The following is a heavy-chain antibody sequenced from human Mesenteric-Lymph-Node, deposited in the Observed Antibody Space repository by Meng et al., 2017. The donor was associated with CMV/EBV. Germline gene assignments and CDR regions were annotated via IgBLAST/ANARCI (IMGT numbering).Heavy chain of an antibody. CDR2: IYYSGST. V-gene: IGHV4-39*01. CDR1: GGSNSSSSYY. Sequence: GSLRLSCTVSGGSNSSSSYYWGWIRQPPGKGLEWIGSIYYSGSTYYNPSLKSRVTISVDTSKNQFSLKLSSVTAADTAVYYCARGYCSSTSCSYFDYWGQGTLVTVSS. CDR3: ARGYCSSTSCSYFDY. D-gene: IGHD2-2*01. J-gene: IGHJ4*02.